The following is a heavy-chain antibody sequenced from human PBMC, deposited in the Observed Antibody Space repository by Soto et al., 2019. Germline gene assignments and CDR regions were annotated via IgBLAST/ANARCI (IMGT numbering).Heavy chain of an antibody. Sequence: QVQLQESGPGLVKPSETLSLTCTVSGGSISSYYWSWIRQPPGKGLEWIGYIYYSGSTNYNPSLKSRVTISVDTSKNQFSLKLSSVTAADTAVYYCARAYIVVVPAAIATGWFDPWGQGTLVTVSS. CDR2: IYYSGST. CDR3: ARAYIVVVPAAIATGWFDP. J-gene: IGHJ5*02. D-gene: IGHD2-2*01. CDR1: GGSISSYY. V-gene: IGHV4-59*01.